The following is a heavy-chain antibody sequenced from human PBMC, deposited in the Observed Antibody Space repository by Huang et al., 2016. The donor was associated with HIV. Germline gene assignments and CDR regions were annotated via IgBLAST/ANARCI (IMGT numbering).Heavy chain of an antibody. CDR1: GGPISSSSYY. D-gene: IGHD6-13*01. CDR3: AAHGRIVGIPAAPLRFDP. CDR2: TCPRGTT. J-gene: IGHJ5*02. Sequence: QLQLQESGPGLVKPSETLSLTCTVSGGPISSSSYYWGWSRQPPGKGLEWIGRTCPRGTTYHKPSLKSRVTISVATSRTQFSLKLSSVTAADTAVYYCAAHGRIVGIPAAPLRFDPWGQGTLVTVSS. V-gene: IGHV4-39*01.